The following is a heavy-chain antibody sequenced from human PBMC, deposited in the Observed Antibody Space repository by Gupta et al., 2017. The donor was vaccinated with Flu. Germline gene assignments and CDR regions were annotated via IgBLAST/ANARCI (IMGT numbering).Heavy chain of an antibody. Sequence: QVQLVQSGAEVKKPGASVKVSCKTFGYTFTDYYIHWVRQAPGQGLEWMGRITPNSGGTISAQEFQGGVTMTRYTSIITAYMELSRLTSDDTAVYYCARDGHAWNLDSWGQGTLVTVSS. D-gene: IGHD1-1*01. V-gene: IGHV1-2*06. CDR2: ITPNSGGT. CDR3: ARDGHAWNLDS. J-gene: IGHJ4*02. CDR1: GYTFTDYY.